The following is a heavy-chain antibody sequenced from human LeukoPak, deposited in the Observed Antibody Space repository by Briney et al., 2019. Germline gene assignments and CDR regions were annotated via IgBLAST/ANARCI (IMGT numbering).Heavy chain of an antibody. V-gene: IGHV1-69*13. CDR2: IIPIFGTA. CDR3: ARDAYSSFWCDY. J-gene: IGHJ4*02. CDR1: GGTFSSYA. Sequence: SVKVSCKASGGTFSSYAISWVRQAPGQGLEWMGGIIPIFGTANYAQKFQGRVTITADESTSTAYMELSSLRSEDTAVYYCARDAYSSFWCDYWGQGTLVTVSS. D-gene: IGHD5-12*01.